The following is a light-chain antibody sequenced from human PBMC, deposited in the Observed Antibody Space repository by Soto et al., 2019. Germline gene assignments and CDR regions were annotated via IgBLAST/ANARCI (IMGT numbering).Light chain of an antibody. J-gene: IGLJ1*01. CDR2: DVT. CDR1: SSDIGGHNA. Sequence: QSVLTQPASVSVSPGPSITLSCTGTSSDIGGHNAVSWYQPDSGEPPTLLIYDVTSRGAGVSKRFSASKSGNTASLTISGLQAEDDADYYCSSYVTGGSYVLGPVTKVTVL. CDR3: SSYVTGGSYV. V-gene: IGLV2-14*03.